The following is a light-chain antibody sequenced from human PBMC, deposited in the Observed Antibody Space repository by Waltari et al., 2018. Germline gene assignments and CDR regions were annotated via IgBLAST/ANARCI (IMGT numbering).Light chain of an antibody. CDR1: SSDVGGYNY. V-gene: IGLV2-11*01. CDR3: CSYAGSYTFDVV. J-gene: IGLJ2*01. CDR2: DVS. Sequence: QSALTQPRPVSGSPGQSVTISCTGTSSDVGGYNYVSWHQQHPGKAPKLMIYDVSKRPSGVPDRFSGSKSGNTASLTISGLQAEDEADYYCCSYAGSYTFDVVFGGGTKLTVL.